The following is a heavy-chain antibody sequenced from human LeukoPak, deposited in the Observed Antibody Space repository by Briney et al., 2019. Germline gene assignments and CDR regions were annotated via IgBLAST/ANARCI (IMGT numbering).Heavy chain of an antibody. D-gene: IGHD3-10*01. V-gene: IGHV1-69*13. CDR1: GGTFSSYA. J-gene: IGHJ6*03. CDR3: ARAPRPHYYGSGSPYPSAYYYYYMDV. CDR2: IIPIFGTA. Sequence: GASVKVSCKASGGTFSSYAISWVRQAPGQGLEWMGGIIPIFGTANYAQKLQGRVTITADESTSTAYMELSSLRSEDTAVYYCARAPRPHYYGSGSPYPSAYYYYYMDVWGKGTTVTVSS.